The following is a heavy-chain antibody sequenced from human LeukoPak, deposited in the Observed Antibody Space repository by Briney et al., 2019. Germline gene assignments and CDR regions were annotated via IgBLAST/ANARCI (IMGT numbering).Heavy chain of an antibody. CDR1: VFTFSSYS. CDR2: ISSSSSYI. J-gene: IGHJ4*02. D-gene: IGHD6-19*01. Sequence: PGGSLRLSCAASVFTFSSYSMNWVRQAPGKGLEWVSSISSSSSYIYYADSVKGRFTISRDNAKNSLYLQMNSLRAEDTAVYYCAREDSVAGALADYWGQGTLVTVSS. V-gene: IGHV3-21*01. CDR3: AREDSVAGALADY.